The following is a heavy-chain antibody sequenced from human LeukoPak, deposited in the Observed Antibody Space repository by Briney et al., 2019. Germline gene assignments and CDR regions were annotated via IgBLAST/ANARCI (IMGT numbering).Heavy chain of an antibody. CDR1: GYTFTSYD. CDR3: ARVSRTYSSGWYPFFY. Sequence: ASVKVSCKASGYTFTSYDINWVRPATGQGLEWMGWMNPNSGNTGYAQKFQGRVTMTRNTSRSTAYLELSSLRPEDTAVYYCARVSRTYSSGWYPFFYWGQGTLVTVSS. CDR2: MNPNSGNT. D-gene: IGHD6-19*01. J-gene: IGHJ4*02. V-gene: IGHV1-8*01.